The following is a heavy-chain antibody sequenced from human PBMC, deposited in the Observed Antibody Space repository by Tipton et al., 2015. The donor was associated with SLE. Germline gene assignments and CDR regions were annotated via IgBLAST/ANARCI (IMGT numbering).Heavy chain of an antibody. V-gene: IGHV4-39*01. Sequence: GLVKPSETLSLTCTVSGCSISSSSYYWGWIRQPPGKGLEWIGSIYYSGSTYYNPSLKSRVTISVDTSKNQFSLKLSSVTAADTAVYYCARLRGLLFAFDIWGQGTMVTVSS. CDR2: IYYSGST. CDR3: ARLRGLLFAFDI. D-gene: IGHD3-10*01. J-gene: IGHJ3*02. CDR1: GCSISSSSYY.